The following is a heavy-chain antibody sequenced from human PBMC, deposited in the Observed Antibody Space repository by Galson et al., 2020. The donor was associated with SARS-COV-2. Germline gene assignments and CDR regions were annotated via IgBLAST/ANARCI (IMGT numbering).Heavy chain of an antibody. CDR1: GFTFSNAW. J-gene: IGHJ4*02. D-gene: IGHD6-6*01. Sequence: GGSLRLSCAASGFTFSNAWMSWVRQAPGKGLEWVGRIKSKTDGGTTDYAAPVKGRFTISRDDSKNTLYLQMNSLKTEDTAVYYCTTPDIAARPGQPYYFDYWGQGTLVTVSS. V-gene: IGHV3-15*01. CDR3: TTPDIAARPGQPYYFDY. CDR2: IKSKTDGGTT.